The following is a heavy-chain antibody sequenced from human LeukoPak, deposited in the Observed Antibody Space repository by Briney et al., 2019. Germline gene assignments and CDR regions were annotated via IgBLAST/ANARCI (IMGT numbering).Heavy chain of an antibody. D-gene: IGHD2-21*02. Sequence: SETLSLTCTVSGGSISSSSYYWGWIRQPPGKGLEWIGSIYYSGSTYYNPSLKSRVTISVDTSKNQFSLKLSSVTAADTAVYYCARHGYCGGDCYPFDYWGQGTLVTVSS. CDR3: ARHGYCGGDCYPFDY. CDR2: IYYSGST. V-gene: IGHV4-39*01. J-gene: IGHJ4*02. CDR1: GGSISSSSYY.